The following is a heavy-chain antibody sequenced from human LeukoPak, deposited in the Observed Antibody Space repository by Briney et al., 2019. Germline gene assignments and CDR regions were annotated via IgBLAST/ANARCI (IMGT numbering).Heavy chain of an antibody. CDR1: GGSISSYY. J-gene: IGHJ5*02. V-gene: IGHV4-34*01. CDR3: ARALFGDGDDNWFDP. D-gene: IGHD3-3*01. CDR2: INHSGST. Sequence: SETLSLTCTVSGGSISSYYWTRIRQPPGKGLEWIGEINHSGSTNYNPSLKSRVTISVDTSKNQFSLKLSSVTAADTAVYYCARALFGDGDDNWFDPWGQGTLVTVSS.